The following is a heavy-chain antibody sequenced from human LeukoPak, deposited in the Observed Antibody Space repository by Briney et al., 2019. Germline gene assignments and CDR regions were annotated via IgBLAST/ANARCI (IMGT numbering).Heavy chain of an antibody. V-gene: IGHV3-48*01. CDR1: GFTFSSYS. CDR2: ISTSSSTI. CDR3: AELGITMIGGV. J-gene: IGHJ6*04. Sequence: GGSLRLSCAASGFTFSSYSMNWVRQAPGKGLEWVSYISTSSSTIYYADSVKGRFTISRDNAKNSLYLQMNSLRAEDTAVYYCAELGITMIGGVWGKGTTVTISS. D-gene: IGHD3-10*02.